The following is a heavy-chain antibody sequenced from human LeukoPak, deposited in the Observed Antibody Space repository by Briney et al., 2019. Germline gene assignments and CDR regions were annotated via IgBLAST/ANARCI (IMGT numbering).Heavy chain of an antibody. Sequence: SETLSLTCTVSGGSISRYYWSWIRQPPGKGLEWIGYIYYSGSTNYNPSLKSRVTISVDTSKNQFSLKLSSVTAADTAVYYCARSLSVVAIGYFDYWGQGTLVTVSS. CDR2: IYYSGST. V-gene: IGHV4-59*08. CDR1: GGSISRYY. J-gene: IGHJ4*02. D-gene: IGHD5-12*01. CDR3: ARSLSVVAIGYFDY.